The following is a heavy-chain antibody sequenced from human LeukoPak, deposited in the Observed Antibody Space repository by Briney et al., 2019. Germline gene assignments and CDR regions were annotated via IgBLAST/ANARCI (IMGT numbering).Heavy chain of an antibody. J-gene: IGHJ5*01. CDR3: ARDGSGLAVRGWFDF. CDR2: IWYDGSYE. CDR1: GFTFNKYG. D-gene: IGHD3-10*01. V-gene: IGHV3-33*01. Sequence: GGSLRPSCVASGFTFNKYGVHWVRQAPGKGLEWVAVIWYDGSYEYFADSVKGRLAISRDNDKNTVTLQMNSLRVEDTAVYYCARDGSGLAVRGWFDFWGQGTLVTVSS.